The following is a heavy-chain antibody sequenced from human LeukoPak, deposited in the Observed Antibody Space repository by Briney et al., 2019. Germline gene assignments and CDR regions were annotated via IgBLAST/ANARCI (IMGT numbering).Heavy chain of an antibody. V-gene: IGHV3-23*01. J-gene: IGHJ6*03. D-gene: IGHD3-22*01. CDR1: GFTFSSYA. CDR3: YRYYYDSSSCYYLYYYYYYMDV. Sequence: PGGSLRLSCAASGFTFSSYAMSWVRQAPGKGLEWVSAISGSGGSTYYADSVKGRFTISRDNSKNTLYLQMNSLRAEDTAVYYCYRYYYDSSSCYYLYYYYYYMDVWGKGTTVTVSS. CDR2: ISGSGGST.